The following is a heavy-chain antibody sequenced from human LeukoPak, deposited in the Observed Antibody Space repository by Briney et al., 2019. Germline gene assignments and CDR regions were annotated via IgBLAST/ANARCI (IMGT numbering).Heavy chain of an antibody. J-gene: IGHJ4*02. D-gene: IGHD3-22*01. V-gene: IGHV3-48*01. CDR1: GFTFSSYS. CDR2: ISSSSTI. Sequence: GGFLRLSCAASGFTFSSYSMNWVRQAPGKGLEWVSYISSSSTIYYADSVKGRFTISRDNAKNSLYLQMNSLRAEDTAVYYCARDRVYYYDSSGAHWGQGTLVTVSS. CDR3: ARDRVYYYDSSGAH.